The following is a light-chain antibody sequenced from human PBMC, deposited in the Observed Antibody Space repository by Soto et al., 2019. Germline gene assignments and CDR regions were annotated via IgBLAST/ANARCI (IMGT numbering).Light chain of an antibody. J-gene: IGLJ1*01. CDR1: SSDVNDYKF. CDR2: DVS. Sequence: QSALTQPRSVSGSPGQSVTSSCTGTSSDVNDYKFVSWYQQHPGKAPKLMIFDVSERPSGVPDRFSASKSGNTASLSISGLQAEDEADYYCCSSAGTYSYVFGSGTKRTVL. V-gene: IGLV2-11*01. CDR3: CSSAGTYSYV.